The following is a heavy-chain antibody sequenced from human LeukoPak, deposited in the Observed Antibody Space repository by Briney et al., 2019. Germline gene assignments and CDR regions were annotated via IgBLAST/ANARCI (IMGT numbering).Heavy chain of an antibody. D-gene: IGHD3-10*01. CDR3: AGIGSGTYYYGSGSYLFDY. J-gene: IGHJ4*02. Sequence: SETLSLTCPVYGGSFSGYYWSWIRPPAGKGREWMGEIHYWGSTNYNPCPKSRVPISVDTSLNQFSMNLTSLTPADTAVCYVAGIGSGTYYYGSGSYLFDYWGQEALLTV. CDR2: IHYWGST. CDR1: GGSFSGYY. V-gene: IGHV4-34*01.